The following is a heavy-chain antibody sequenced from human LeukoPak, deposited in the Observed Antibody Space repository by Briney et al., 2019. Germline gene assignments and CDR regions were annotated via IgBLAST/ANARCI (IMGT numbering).Heavy chain of an antibody. D-gene: IGHD1-20*01. CDR1: GGSISSGGYY. J-gene: IGHJ5*02. Sequence: SQTLSLTCTVSGGSISSGGYYWSWIRQPPGKGLEWIGYIYHSGSTYYNPSLKSRVTISVDRSKNQFSLKLSSVTAADTAVYYCARDISGGYNWFDPWGQGTLVTVSS. CDR2: IYHSGST. V-gene: IGHV4-30-2*01. CDR3: ARDISGGYNWFDP.